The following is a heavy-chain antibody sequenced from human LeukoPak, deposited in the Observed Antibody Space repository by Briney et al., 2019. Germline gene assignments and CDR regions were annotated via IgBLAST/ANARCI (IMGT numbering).Heavy chain of an antibody. Sequence: PGGSLRLSCAASGFTFSNYSMNWVRQAPGKGLEWVSAISGSGGSTYYADSVEGRFTISRDNSKNTLYLQMNSLRAEDTAVYYCAKLGIAAAGPPFDYWGQGTLVTVSS. D-gene: IGHD6-13*01. CDR2: ISGSGGST. CDR3: AKLGIAAAGPPFDY. CDR1: GFTFSNYS. J-gene: IGHJ4*02. V-gene: IGHV3-23*01.